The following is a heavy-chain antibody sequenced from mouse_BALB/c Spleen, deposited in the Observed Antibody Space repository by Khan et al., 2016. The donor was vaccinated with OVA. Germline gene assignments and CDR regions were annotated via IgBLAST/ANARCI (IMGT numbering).Heavy chain of an antibody. Sequence: EVQLQESGPGLVKPSQSLSLTCTVTGYSITSGYAWNWIRQFPGNKLEWMGYISYSGGPCYNPSLKSRISITRDTSKNHFFLLLNSVTTEDTATFYCAIRNYYGYDFGCRGQSNTRQVSS. J-gene: IGHJ2*01. CDR3: AIRNYYGYDFGC. D-gene: IGHD1-2*01. V-gene: IGHV3-2*02. CDR2: ISYSGGP. CDR1: GYSITSGYA.